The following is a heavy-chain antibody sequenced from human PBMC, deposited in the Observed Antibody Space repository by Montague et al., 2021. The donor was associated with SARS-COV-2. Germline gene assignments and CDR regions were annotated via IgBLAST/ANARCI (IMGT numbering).Heavy chain of an antibody. D-gene: IGHD1-14*01. CDR1: GASVGSSD. J-gene: IGHJ3*02. V-gene: IGHV4-59*02. Sequence: SETLSLTCTVSGASVGSSDWGWIRQSPGKGLEWIGYFYSVGSTDYNPSLKSRATISRDTSKNQFSLKVRPVTAADTAVYYCASETMTADVFDIWGQGTMVTVSS. CDR3: ASETMTADVFDI. CDR2: FYSVGST.